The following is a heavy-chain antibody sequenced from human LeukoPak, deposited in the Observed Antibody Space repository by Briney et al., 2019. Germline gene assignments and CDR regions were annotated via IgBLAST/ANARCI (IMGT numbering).Heavy chain of an antibody. CDR3: ARETAAGFDY. D-gene: IGHD6-13*01. Sequence: GGSLRLSCAASGFTFSSYSMTWVRQAPGKGLEWVSVVSGSGGSTYYADSVKGRFAISRDNSKNTLYLQMNSLRAEDTAGYYCARETAAGFDYWGQGTLVTVSS. CDR2: VSGSGGST. J-gene: IGHJ4*02. V-gene: IGHV3-23*01. CDR1: GFTFSSYS.